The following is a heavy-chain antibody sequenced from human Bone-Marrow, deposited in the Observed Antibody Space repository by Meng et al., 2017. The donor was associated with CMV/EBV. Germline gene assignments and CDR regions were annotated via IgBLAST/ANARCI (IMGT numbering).Heavy chain of an antibody. D-gene: IGHD2-2*03. Sequence: GGSLRLSCVASGFSFQKYAMYWVRQAPSKGLEWVAVISYDGNNQHYADSVKGRFTISRDNSKNTLYLQMNSLRAEDTAVYYCAKGPSGGYCSSTSCDDYWGQGTLVTVSS. CDR1: GFSFQKYA. J-gene: IGHJ4*02. CDR2: ISYDGNNQ. V-gene: IGHV3-30*04. CDR3: AKGPSGGYCSSTSCDDY.